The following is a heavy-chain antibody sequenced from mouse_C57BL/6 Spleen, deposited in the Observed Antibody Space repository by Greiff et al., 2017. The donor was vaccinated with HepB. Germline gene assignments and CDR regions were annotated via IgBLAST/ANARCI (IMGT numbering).Heavy chain of an antibody. CDR2: IYPGSGST. Sequence: QVQLKQPGAELVKPGASVKMSCKASGYTFTSYWITWVKQRPGQGLEWIGDIYPGSGSTNYNEKFKSKATLTVDTSSSTAYMQLSSLSSEDSAVYYCARCGYYYGSSYGYWGQGTTLTVSS. CDR3: ARCGYYYGSSYGY. D-gene: IGHD1-1*01. CDR1: GYTFTSYW. J-gene: IGHJ2*01. V-gene: IGHV1-55*01.